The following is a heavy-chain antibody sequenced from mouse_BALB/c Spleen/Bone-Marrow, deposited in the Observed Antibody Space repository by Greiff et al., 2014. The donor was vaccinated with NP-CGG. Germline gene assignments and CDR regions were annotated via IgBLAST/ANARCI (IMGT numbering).Heavy chain of an antibody. J-gene: IGHJ2*01. CDR3: ARDYSGYFDF. CDR1: GFTFTDYF. Sequence: EVMLVESGGGLVQPGGSLRLSCTTSGFTFTDYFMTWVRQPPGKALEWLGFIRNKPNGYTTEYNPSVEGRFTISRDNSQGILYLQMNTLRAEDSAIYYCARDYSGYFDFWGQGTTLTVSS. V-gene: IGHV7-3*02. D-gene: IGHD5-1*01. CDR2: IRNKPNGYTT.